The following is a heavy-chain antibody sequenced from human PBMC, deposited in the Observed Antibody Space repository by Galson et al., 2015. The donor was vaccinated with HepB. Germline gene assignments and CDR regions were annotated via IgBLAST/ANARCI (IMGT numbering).Heavy chain of an antibody. Sequence: SLRLSCAASGFTFSDYYISWLRQTPGKGLEWISYINPSGGCTRYATSVKGRVTVTRDNSKNSLYLQINSLRAEDTALYYCARESKPFESTGYFHYWVRGTLVTVSS. D-gene: IGHD3-9*01. CDR2: INPSGGCT. J-gene: IGHJ4*02. V-gene: IGHV3-11*06. CDR1: GFTFSDYY. CDR3: ARESKPFESTGYFHY.